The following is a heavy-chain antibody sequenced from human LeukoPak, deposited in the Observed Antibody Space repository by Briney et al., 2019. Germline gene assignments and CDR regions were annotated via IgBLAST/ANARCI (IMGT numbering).Heavy chain of an antibody. CDR2: ISAYNGNT. CDR1: GYTFTSYG. J-gene: IGHJ5*02. V-gene: IGHV1-18*01. CDR3: AGVRCSSSWYGYNWFDP. D-gene: IGHD6-13*01. Sequence: ASVKVSCKASGYTFTSYGISWVRQAPGQGLEWMGWISAYNGNTNYAQKLQGRVTMTTDTSTSTAYMELRSLRSDDTAVYYCAGVRCSSSWYGYNWFDPWGQGTLVTVSS.